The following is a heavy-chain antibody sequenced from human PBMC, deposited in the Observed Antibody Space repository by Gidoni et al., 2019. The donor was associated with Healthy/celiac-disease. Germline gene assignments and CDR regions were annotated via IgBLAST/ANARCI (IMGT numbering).Heavy chain of an antibody. Sequence: QVQLQESGPGLVKPSETLSLTCTVSGGSISSYYWSWIRQPPGKGLEWIGYIYYSGSTNYNPSLKSRVTISVDTSNNQFSLKLSSVTAADTAVYYCARDLMRDGYNPDVDAFDIWGQGTMVTVSS. CDR3: ARDLMRDGYNPDVDAFDI. CDR1: GGSISSYY. J-gene: IGHJ3*02. V-gene: IGHV4-59*01. CDR2: IYYSGST. D-gene: IGHD5-12*01.